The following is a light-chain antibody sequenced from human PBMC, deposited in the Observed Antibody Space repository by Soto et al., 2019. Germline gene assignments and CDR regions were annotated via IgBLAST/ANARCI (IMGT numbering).Light chain of an antibody. CDR3: QQYSSYPHT. CDR2: AAS. Sequence: AIRMTQSPSSFSASTGDRVTITCRASQGISRYLAWYQQKPGKAPKLLIYAASTLQSGVPSRFSGSGSGTDFTLTISCLQSEEFATYYCQQYSSYPHTFGPWTEVEI. V-gene: IGKV1-8*01. CDR1: QGISRY. J-gene: IGKJ1*01.